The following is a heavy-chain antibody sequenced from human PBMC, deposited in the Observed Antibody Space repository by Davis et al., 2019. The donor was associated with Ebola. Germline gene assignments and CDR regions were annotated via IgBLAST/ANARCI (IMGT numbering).Heavy chain of an antibody. V-gene: IGHV3-73*01. CDR2: IRSKANSYAT. J-gene: IGHJ4*02. CDR1: GFTFSGSA. CDR3: TSTAGSVDY. D-gene: IGHD1-26*01. Sequence: GESLKISCAAPGFTFSGSAMHWVRQASGKGLEWVGRIRSKANSYATAYAASVKGRFTISRDDSKNTAYLQMNSLKTEDTAVYYCTSTAGSVDYWGQGTLVTVSS.